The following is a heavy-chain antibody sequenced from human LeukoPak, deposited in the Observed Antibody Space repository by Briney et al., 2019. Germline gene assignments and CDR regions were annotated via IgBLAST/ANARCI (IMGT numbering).Heavy chain of an antibody. CDR2: ITGSGTTT. V-gene: IGHV3-23*01. D-gene: IGHD3-10*01. CDR1: GFAFSNYG. Sequence: GGSLRLSCTASGFAFSNYGINWVRRAPSKGLEWVSGITGSGTTTYYADSLKGRVTISRDNSKNKVYLQMNSLRAEDTDVYYCAKGGRAGGSITMIRGVRSDYYYMDVWGKGTTVTISS. CDR3: AKGGRAGGSITMIRGVRSDYYYMDV. J-gene: IGHJ6*03.